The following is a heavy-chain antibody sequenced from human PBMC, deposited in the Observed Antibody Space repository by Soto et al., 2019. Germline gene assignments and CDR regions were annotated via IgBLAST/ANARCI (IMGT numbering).Heavy chain of an antibody. Sequence: GGSLRLSCAASGFTFSSYGVHWVRQAPGKGLEWVAVIWYDGSNKYYADSVKGRFTISRDNSKNTLYLQMNSLRAEDTAVYYCARDKGERDDYFDYWGQGTLVTVSS. J-gene: IGHJ4*02. V-gene: IGHV3-33*01. CDR3: ARDKGERDDYFDY. CDR2: IWYDGSNK. CDR1: GFTFSSYG. D-gene: IGHD1-1*01.